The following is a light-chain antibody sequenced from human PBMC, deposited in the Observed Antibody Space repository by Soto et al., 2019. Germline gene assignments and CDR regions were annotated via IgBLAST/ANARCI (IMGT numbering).Light chain of an antibody. Sequence: DTQMTQSPSSLSASVGDRVTITCQASQDISNYLNSYQQKPGKAPKLLIYDASNLETGVPSRFSGSGSGTDFTFTISSLQPEDIATYYCQQYDNPFGTFGPGTKVDIK. J-gene: IGKJ3*01. CDR3: QQYDNPFGT. CDR1: QDISNY. CDR2: DAS. V-gene: IGKV1-33*01.